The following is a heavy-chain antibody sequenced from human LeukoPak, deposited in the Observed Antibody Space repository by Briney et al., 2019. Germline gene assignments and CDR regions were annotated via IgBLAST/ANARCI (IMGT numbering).Heavy chain of an antibody. CDR3: AKGGSSYSEMDY. Sequence: GGSLRLSCAASGFTFSTYGMNWVRQAPGKGLEWVSAISGSGGSTYYSDSVKGRFTISRDNSKNTLYLQMNSLRADDTAVYYCAKGGSSYSEMDYWGQGTLVTVSS. CDR1: GFTFSTYG. J-gene: IGHJ4*02. V-gene: IGHV3-23*01. D-gene: IGHD4-11*01. CDR2: ISGSGGST.